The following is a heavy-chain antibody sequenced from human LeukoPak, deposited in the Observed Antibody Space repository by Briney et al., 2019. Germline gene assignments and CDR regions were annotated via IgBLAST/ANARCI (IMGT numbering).Heavy chain of an antibody. J-gene: IGHJ4*02. D-gene: IGHD1-1*01. Sequence: GGSLRLSCAASGFTVSSNYMSWVRQAPGKGLEGVSVIYSGGSTYYADSVKGRFTISRDNSKNTLYLQMNSLRAEDTAVYYCARDGGTGTTGFDYWGQGTLVTVSS. CDR1: GFTVSSNY. V-gene: IGHV3-53*01. CDR3: ARDGGTGTTGFDY. CDR2: IYSGGST.